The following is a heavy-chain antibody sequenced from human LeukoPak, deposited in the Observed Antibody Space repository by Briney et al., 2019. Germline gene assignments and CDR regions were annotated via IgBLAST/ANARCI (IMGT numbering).Heavy chain of an antibody. CDR2: MNPNSGNT. D-gene: IGHD6-13*01. V-gene: IGHV1-8*01. CDR3: ARGFLRRPTVRALANYFDY. CDR1: GYTFTSYD. Sequence: ASVKVSCKASGYTFTSYDINWVRQATGQGLEWMGWMNPNSGNTGYAQKFQGRVTMTRHTSISTAYMELSRLRSEDTAVHYCARGFLRRPTVRALANYFDYWGQGTLVTVSS. J-gene: IGHJ4*02.